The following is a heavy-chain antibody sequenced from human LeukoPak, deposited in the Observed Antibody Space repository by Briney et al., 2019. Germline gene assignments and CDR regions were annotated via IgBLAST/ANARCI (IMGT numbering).Heavy chain of an antibody. V-gene: IGHV3-33*01. Sequence: GGSLRLSCAASGFTFSSYGMHWVRQAPGKGLEWVAVIWYDGSNKYYADPVKGRFTISRDNSKNTLYLQMNSLRAEDTAVYYCARDYCSGGSCYSFYYYYGMDVWGQGTTVTVSS. D-gene: IGHD2-15*01. CDR2: IWYDGSNK. J-gene: IGHJ6*02. CDR1: GFTFSSYG. CDR3: ARDYCSGGSCYSFYYYYGMDV.